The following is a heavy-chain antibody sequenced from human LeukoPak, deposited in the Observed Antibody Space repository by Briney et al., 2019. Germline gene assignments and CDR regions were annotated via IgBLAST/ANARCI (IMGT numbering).Heavy chain of an antibody. J-gene: IGHJ4*02. CDR2: IKQDGSEK. CDR3: ARDLETFAY. V-gene: IGHV3-7*01. Sequence: GGSLRLSCAASGFTFSSYWVSWVRQAPGKGLEWVANIKQDGSEKYYVDSVKGRFTISRDNAKNSLYLQMNSLRAEDTAVYYCARDLETFAYWGQGTLVTVSS. CDR1: GFTFSSYW.